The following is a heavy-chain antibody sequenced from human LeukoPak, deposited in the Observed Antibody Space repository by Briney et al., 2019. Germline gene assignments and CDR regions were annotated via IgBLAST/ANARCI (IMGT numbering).Heavy chain of an antibody. J-gene: IGHJ4*02. CDR3: ARDHAAGTRITDY. V-gene: IGHV1-2*02. Sequence: ASVKVSCKASGYTFTGYYMHWVRQAPGQGLEWMGWINPNSGGTKYAQKFQGRVTMTRDTSISTAYMALSRLRSDDTAVYYCARDHAAGTRITDYWGQGTLVTVSS. CDR2: INPNSGGT. CDR1: GYTFTGYY. D-gene: IGHD3-3*01.